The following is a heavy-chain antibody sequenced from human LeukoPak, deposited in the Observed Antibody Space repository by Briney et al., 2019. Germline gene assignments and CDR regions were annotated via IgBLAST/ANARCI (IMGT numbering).Heavy chain of an antibody. J-gene: IGHJ4*02. CDR3: AREGFRRNYYDSSGYPAYFDY. Sequence: SETLSLTCAVYGGSFSGYYWSWIRQPPWKGLEWIGEINHSGSTNYNPSLKSRVTISVDTSKNQFSLKLSSVTAADTAVYYCAREGFRRNYYDSSGYPAYFDYWGQGTLVTVSS. V-gene: IGHV4-34*01. CDR1: GGSFSGYY. D-gene: IGHD3-22*01. CDR2: INHSGST.